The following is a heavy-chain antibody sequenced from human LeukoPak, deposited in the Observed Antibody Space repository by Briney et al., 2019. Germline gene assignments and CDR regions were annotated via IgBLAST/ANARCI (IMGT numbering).Heavy chain of an antibody. CDR2: IYPGDSDT. CDR3: ARHGGWCSGGSCYYYFDY. CDR1: GYLFTSYW. Sequence: GGALEISWKGSGYLFTSYWIGWVRQVPGKGLGGMGIIYPGDSDTIYSPSFQGQVTISADKSISAAYLHWRSLKAADTARYYCARHGGWCSGGSCYYYFDYWGQGTLVTVSS. J-gene: IGHJ4*02. D-gene: IGHD2-15*01. V-gene: IGHV5-51*01.